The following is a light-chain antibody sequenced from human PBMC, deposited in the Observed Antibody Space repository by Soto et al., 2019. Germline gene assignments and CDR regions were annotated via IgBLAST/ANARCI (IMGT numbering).Light chain of an antibody. J-gene: IGKJ4*01. CDR3: LQHYTYPPT. V-gene: IGKV1-17*03. CDR1: QAIGGH. CDR2: SVS. Sequence: DLQMAQSPSALSASVGDTVTVTCRASQAIGGHLAWFQQQPGKVPQRLICSVSTRHTGAPSSSSGYGSETDLPLTITNLQPEALARYCCLQHYTYPPTFGGG.